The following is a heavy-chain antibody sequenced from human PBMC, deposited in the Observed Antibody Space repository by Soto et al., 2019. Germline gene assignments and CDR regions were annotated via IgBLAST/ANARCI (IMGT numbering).Heavy chain of an antibody. CDR1: GGSISSGGYS. CDR3: ARVYNWNYRILFDY. V-gene: IGHV4-30-2*01. CDR2: IYHSGST. Sequence: SETLSLTCAVSGGSISSGGYSWSWIRQPPGKGLEWIGYIYHSGSTYYNPSLKSRVTISVDTSKNQFSLKLSSVTAADTAVYYCARVYNWNYRILFDYWGQGTLVTVSS. J-gene: IGHJ4*02. D-gene: IGHD1-7*01.